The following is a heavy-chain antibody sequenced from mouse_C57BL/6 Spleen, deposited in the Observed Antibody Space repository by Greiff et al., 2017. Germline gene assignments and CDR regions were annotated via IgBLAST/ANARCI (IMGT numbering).Heavy chain of an antibody. CDR3: ARPNDYGSRGYYAMDY. V-gene: IGHV5-17*01. J-gene: IGHJ4*01. D-gene: IGHD1-1*01. Sequence: EVKLVESGGGLVKPGGSLKLSCAASGFTFSDYGMHWVRQAPEKGLEWVAYISSGSSTIYYADTVKGRFTISRDNAKNTLFLQMTSLRSEDTAMYYCARPNDYGSRGYYAMDYWCQGTSVTVSS. CDR2: ISSGSSTI. CDR1: GFTFSDYG.